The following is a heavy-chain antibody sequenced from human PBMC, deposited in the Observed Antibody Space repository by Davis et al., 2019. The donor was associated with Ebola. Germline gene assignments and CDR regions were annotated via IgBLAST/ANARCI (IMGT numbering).Heavy chain of an antibody. V-gene: IGHV1-69*05. CDR1: GGTFSSYA. J-gene: IGHJ5*02. Sequence: SVKVSCKASGGTFSSYAISWVRQAPGQGLEWMGGIIPIFGTANYAQKLQGRVTMTTDTSTSTAYMELRSLRSDDTAVYYCARDSYDFWSGYYTGIWFDPWGQGTLVTVSS. CDR3: ARDSYDFWSGYYTGIWFDP. CDR2: IIPIFGTA. D-gene: IGHD3-3*01.